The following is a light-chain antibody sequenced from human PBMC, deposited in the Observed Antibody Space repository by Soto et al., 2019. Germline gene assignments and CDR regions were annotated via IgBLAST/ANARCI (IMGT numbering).Light chain of an antibody. J-gene: IGLJ1*01. Sequence: QSVLTQPASVSGSPGQSITISCTGTSSDVGGYNYVSWYQQHPGKAPKLMIYEVSNRPSGVSNHFSGSKSGNTASLTISGLQAEDEADYYCSSYRSSSTVFGTGTKVTVL. V-gene: IGLV2-14*01. CDR2: EVS. CDR3: SSYRSSSTV. CDR1: SSDVGGYNY.